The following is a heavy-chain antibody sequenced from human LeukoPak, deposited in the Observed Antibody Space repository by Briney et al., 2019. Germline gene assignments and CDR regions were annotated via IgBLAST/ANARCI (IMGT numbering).Heavy chain of an antibody. CDR1: GFTFSSYE. CDR2: ISSSGSTI. Sequence: GGSLRLSCAASGFTFSSYEMNWVRQAPGKGLEWVSYISSSGSTIYYADSVKGRFTISGDNAKNSLYLQMNSLRAEDTAVYYCARDTITMVRGVIIPYYFDYWGQGTLVTVSS. D-gene: IGHD3-10*01. V-gene: IGHV3-48*03. CDR3: ARDTITMVRGVIIPYYFDY. J-gene: IGHJ4*02.